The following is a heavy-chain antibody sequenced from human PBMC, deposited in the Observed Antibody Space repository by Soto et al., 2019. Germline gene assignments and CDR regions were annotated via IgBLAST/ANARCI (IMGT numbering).Heavy chain of an antibody. D-gene: IGHD2-15*01. Sequence: QLQLQESGSGLVKPSQTLSLTCAVSGGSISSGGYSWSWIRQPPGKGLEWIGYIYHSGSTYHNPSLKSRVTISVDRSKNQFSLKLSSVTAADTAVYYCATQVAPYDAFDIWGQGTMVTVSS. CDR3: ATQVAPYDAFDI. J-gene: IGHJ3*02. CDR1: GGSISSGGYS. V-gene: IGHV4-30-2*01. CDR2: IYHSGST.